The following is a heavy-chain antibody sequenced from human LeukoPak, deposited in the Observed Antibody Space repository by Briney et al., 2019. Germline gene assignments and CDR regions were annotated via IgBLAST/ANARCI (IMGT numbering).Heavy chain of an antibody. D-gene: IGHD2-2*01. V-gene: IGHV3-23*01. Sequence: RGSLRLSCRLSGFTFSIYGMSWVRQDPGKGLEWVAYIGGWGYPIDYADSVKGRFTVSRDNSKNTLFLQMNSLRADDTAVYYCAKDFSTIIPAAILFYYGMDVWGRGTTVTVSS. CDR2: IGGWGYPI. CDR3: AKDFSTIIPAAILFYYGMDV. CDR1: GFTFSIYG. J-gene: IGHJ6*02.